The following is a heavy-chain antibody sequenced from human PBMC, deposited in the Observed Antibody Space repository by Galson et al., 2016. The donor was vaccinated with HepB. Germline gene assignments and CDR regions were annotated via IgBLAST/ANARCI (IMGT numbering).Heavy chain of an antibody. CDR1: GYTFTNYV. J-gene: IGHJ4*02. V-gene: IGHV1-3*01. Sequence: SVKVSCKASGYTFTNYVMHWVRQAPGQRLEWMGWINAGNGNTKYSQKFQGRVTITRATSASTAYMELSSLRSEDTAVYYCARDVFLQPKNYFDYWGQGTQVTVSS. CDR3: ARDVFLQPKNYFDY. CDR2: INAGNGNT. D-gene: IGHD3-10*01.